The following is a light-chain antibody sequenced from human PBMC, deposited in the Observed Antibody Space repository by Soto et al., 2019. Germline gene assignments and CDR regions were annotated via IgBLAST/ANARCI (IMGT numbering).Light chain of an antibody. J-gene: IGKJ4*01. CDR3: HQANSFPLT. Sequence: IRITQAPSSVSAAVGDRVTIPCWASQGISSLLAWYQQKPGKAPKLLIYAASSLQSGVPSRLRGSGSGTEFTLSITSRQTEYSGAYHCHQANSFPLTRGGGTQVDI. V-gene: IGKV1-12*01. CDR2: AAS. CDR1: QGISSL.